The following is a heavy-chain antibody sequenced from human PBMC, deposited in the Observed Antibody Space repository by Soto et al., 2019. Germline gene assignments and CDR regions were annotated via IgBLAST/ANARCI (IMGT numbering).Heavy chain of an antibody. CDR3: ARRDTSGFLRYFDN. CDR2: IVPNVGTV. CDR1: GGPLSRFINYP. Sequence: QMQLVQSGAEVKKPGSSVKVSCKASGGPLSRFINYPINWVRQAPGQGLEWMGGIVPNVGTVNYAQKFQGRVTMTADKATGTAYMEVSSLRSEDTALYYCARRDTSGFLRYFDNWGQGTLVTVSS. V-gene: IGHV1-69*06. D-gene: IGHD3-3*01. J-gene: IGHJ4*02.